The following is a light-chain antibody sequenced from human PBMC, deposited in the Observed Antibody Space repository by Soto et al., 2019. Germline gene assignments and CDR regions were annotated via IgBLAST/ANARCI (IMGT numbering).Light chain of an antibody. V-gene: IGLV3-1*01. CDR1: KLGDKY. CDR3: QAWDSSTAV. Sequence: SYELTQPPSVSVSPGQTASITCSGAKLGDKYACWYQQKPGQSPVLVIYQDSKRPSGIPERFSGSNSENTATLTISGTQAMDEADYYCQAWDSSTAVFGGGTKVTVL. CDR2: QDS. J-gene: IGLJ2*01.